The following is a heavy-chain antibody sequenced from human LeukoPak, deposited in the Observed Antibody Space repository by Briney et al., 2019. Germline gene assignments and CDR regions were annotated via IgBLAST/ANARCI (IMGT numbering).Heavy chain of an antibody. J-gene: IGHJ4*02. CDR1: GGSISSSSYY. V-gene: IGHV4-39*07. Sequence: SSETLSLTCTVSGGSISSSSYYWGWIRQPPGKGLEWIGSIYYSGSTYYNPSLKSRVTISVDTSKNQFSLQLSSVTAADTAVYYCARGWRAGTYRREFDSWGQGTLVTVSS. D-gene: IGHD3-10*01. CDR3: ARGWRAGTYRREFDS. CDR2: IYYSGST.